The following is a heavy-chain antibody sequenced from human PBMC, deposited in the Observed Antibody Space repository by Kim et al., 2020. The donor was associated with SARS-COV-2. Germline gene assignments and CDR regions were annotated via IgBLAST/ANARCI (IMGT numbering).Heavy chain of an antibody. CDR3: AKSQSSLGYFQH. V-gene: IGHV3-23*01. CDR1: GFTFSSYA. Sequence: GGSLRLSCAASGFTFSSYAMSWVRQAPGKGLEWVSAISGSGGRTYYADSVKGRFTISRDNSKNTLYLQMNSLRAEDTAVYYCAKSQSSLGYFQHWGQGTLVTVSS. J-gene: IGHJ1*01. CDR2: ISGSGGRT. D-gene: IGHD2-2*01.